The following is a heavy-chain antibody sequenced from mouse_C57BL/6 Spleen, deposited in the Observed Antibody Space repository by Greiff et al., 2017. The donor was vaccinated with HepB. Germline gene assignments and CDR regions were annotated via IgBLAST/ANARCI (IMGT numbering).Heavy chain of an antibody. CDR3: ARTPSYYGSSYWYFDV. J-gene: IGHJ1*03. CDR2: IYPRSGNT. CDR1: GYTFTSYG. Sequence: QVQLQQSGAELARPGASVKLSCKASGYTFTSYGISWVKQRTGQGLEWIGEIYPRSGNTYYNEKFKGKATLTADKSSSTAYMELRSLTSEDSAVYFCARTPSYYGSSYWYFDVWGTGTTVTVSS. D-gene: IGHD1-1*01. V-gene: IGHV1-81*01.